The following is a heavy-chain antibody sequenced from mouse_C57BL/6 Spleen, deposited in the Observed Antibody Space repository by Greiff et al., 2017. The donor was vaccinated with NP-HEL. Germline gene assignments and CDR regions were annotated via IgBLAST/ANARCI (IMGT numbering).Heavy chain of an antibody. V-gene: IGHV1-82*01. D-gene: IGHD2-9*01. CDR3: ARSYYGYDCRYFDV. CDR1: GYAFSSSW. CDR2: IYPGDGDT. Sequence: VQLQQSGPELVKPGASVKISCKASGYAFSSSWMNWVKQRPGKGLEWIGRIYPGDGDTNYNGKFKGKATLTADKSSSTAYMQLSSLTSEDSAVYFCARSYYGYDCRYFDVWGTGTTVTVSS. J-gene: IGHJ1*03.